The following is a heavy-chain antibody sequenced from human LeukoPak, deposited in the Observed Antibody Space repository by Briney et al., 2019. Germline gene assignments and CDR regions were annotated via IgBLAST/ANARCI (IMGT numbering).Heavy chain of an antibody. V-gene: IGHV3-48*01. J-gene: IGHJ6*03. Sequence: GGPLRLSCAASGFTFSSYSMNCVGQAQGKGLDWASYISSRSSTIYYADSVKGRFTISRDNAKNSLYLQMNSLRAEDTAVYYCARGYCSGGSCLYYYYYMDVWGKGTTVTVSS. CDR3: ARGYCSGGSCLYYYYYMDV. D-gene: IGHD2-15*01. CDR1: GFTFSSYS. CDR2: ISSRSSTI.